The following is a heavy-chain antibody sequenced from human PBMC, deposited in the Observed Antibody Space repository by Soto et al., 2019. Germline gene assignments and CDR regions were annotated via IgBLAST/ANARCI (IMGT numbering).Heavy chain of an antibody. D-gene: IGHD3-3*01. CDR3: ARVVVEDDFWSGYPNWFDP. CDR1: GGSFSGYY. CDR2: INHSGST. V-gene: IGHV4-34*01. Sequence: SETLSLTCAVYGGSFSGYYWSWIRQPPGKGLEWIGEINHSGSTNYNPSLKSQVTISVDTSKNQFSLKLSSVTAADTAVYYCARVVVEDDFWSGYPNWFDPWGQGTLVTVSS. J-gene: IGHJ5*02.